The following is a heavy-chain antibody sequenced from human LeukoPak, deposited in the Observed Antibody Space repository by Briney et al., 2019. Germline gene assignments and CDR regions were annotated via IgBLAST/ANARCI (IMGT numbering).Heavy chain of an antibody. V-gene: IGHV4-4*09. D-gene: IGHD4-23*01. Sequence: SETLSLSCTVSGASISSYYWNWIRQSPGKGLEWIGYIHVSGGTNYDPSLKSRVSISIDTSKNQFSLKLSYVTAADTAVYFCAKGTSTVVTPNYYYYYSMDVWGKGTTVTVSS. CDR1: GASISSYY. J-gene: IGHJ6*03. CDR2: IHVSGGT. CDR3: AKGTSTVVTPNYYYYYSMDV.